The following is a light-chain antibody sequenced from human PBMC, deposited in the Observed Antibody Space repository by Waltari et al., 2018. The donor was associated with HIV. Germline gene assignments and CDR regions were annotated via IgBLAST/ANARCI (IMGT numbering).Light chain of an antibody. V-gene: IGKV3-15*01. CDR3: QQYNNWPRT. J-gene: IGKJ1*01. Sequence: EIVMTQSPATLSMSPGERVTLSCRASQGINSNLAWYQQKPGQAPGLLIYGASTRATTIPARFSGSGSGTEFTLTISSLQSEDFAVYYCQQYNNWPRTFGQGTKVDFK. CDR1: QGINSN. CDR2: GAS.